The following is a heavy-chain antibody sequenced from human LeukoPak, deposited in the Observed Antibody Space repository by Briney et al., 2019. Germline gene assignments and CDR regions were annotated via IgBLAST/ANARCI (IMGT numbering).Heavy chain of an antibody. CDR2: ISGSGGST. CDR1: GFTFSSYA. D-gene: IGHD1-26*01. Sequence: GGSLRLSCAASGFTFSSYAMSWVRQAPGKGLEWVSAISGSGGSTYYADSVKGRFTISRDNSKNTLYLQMNSLRAEDTAVYYCAKDLRNQGHLGGFDYWGQGTLVTVSS. J-gene: IGHJ4*02. V-gene: IGHV3-23*01. CDR3: AKDLRNQGHLGGFDY.